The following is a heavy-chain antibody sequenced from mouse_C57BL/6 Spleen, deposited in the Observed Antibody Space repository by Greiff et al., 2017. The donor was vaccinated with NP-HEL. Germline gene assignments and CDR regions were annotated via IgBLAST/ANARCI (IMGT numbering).Heavy chain of an antibody. CDR1: GYTFTDYY. CDR3: ARRDFPDY. D-gene: IGHD3-3*01. V-gene: IGHV1-26*01. J-gene: IGHJ2*01. Sequence: EVQLQQSGPELVKPGASVKISCKASGYTFTDYYMNWVKQSHGKSLEGIGDINPNNGGTSYNQKFKGKATLTVDKSSSTAYMELRSLTSEDSAVYYCARRDFPDYWGQGTTLTVSS. CDR2: INPNNGGT.